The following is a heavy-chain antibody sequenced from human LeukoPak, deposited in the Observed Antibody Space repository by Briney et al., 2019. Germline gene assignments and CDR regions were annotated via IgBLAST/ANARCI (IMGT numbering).Heavy chain of an antibody. Sequence: TGGSLRLSCAASGFTVSNNYMSWVRQAPGKGLEWVSIIYSGGSTYYADSVKGRFTISRDNSKNTLYLQMNSLRAEDTAVYYCARRMATIRVFDYWGQGTLVTVSS. CDR3: ARRMATIRVFDY. CDR1: GFTVSNNY. J-gene: IGHJ4*02. CDR2: IYSGGST. V-gene: IGHV3-53*01. D-gene: IGHD5-24*01.